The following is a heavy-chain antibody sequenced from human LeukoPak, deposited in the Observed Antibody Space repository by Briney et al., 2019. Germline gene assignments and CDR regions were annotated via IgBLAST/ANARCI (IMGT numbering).Heavy chain of an antibody. D-gene: IGHD6-6*01. J-gene: IGHJ4*02. CDR3: ARVRSSSDDY. CDR2: ISYDGSNK. V-gene: IGHV3-30-3*01. CDR1: GFTFSSYA. Sequence: GRSLRLSCAASGFTFSSYAMHWVRQAPGKGLEWVAVISYDGSNKYYADSVKGRFTISRDNSKNTLYLQMNSLRAEDMAVYYCARVRSSSDDYWGQGTLVTVSS.